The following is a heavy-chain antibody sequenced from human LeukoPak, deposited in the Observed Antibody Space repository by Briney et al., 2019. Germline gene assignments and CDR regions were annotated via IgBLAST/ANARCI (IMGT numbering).Heavy chain of an antibody. J-gene: IGHJ4*02. D-gene: IGHD3-9*01. V-gene: IGHV1-2*02. CDR3: ARVLRYFGRAAKVVGQGDAIAY. Sequence: ASVKVSCKASGYTFTGYYMHWVRQAPGQGLEWMGWINPNSGGTNYAQKFQGRVTMTRDTSISTAYMELSRLRSDDTAVYYCARVLRYFGRAAKVVGQGDAIAYWGQGTLVTVSS. CDR2: INPNSGGT. CDR1: GYTFTGYY.